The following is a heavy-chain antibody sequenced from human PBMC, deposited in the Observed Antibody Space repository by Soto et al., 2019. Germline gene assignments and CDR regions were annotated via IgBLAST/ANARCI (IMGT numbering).Heavy chain of an antibody. Sequence: KTSETLSLTCTVSGGSISSSSYYWGWIRQPPGKGLEWIGSIYYSGSTYYNPSLKSRVTISVDTSKNQFSLKLSSVTAADTAVYYCARHFEVGASDYWGQGTLVTVSS. J-gene: IGHJ4*02. CDR3: ARHFEVGASDY. D-gene: IGHD1-26*01. CDR2: IYYSGST. V-gene: IGHV4-39*01. CDR1: GGSISSSSYY.